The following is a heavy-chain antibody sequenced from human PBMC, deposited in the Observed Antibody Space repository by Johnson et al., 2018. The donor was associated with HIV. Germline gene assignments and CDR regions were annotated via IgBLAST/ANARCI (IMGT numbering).Heavy chain of an antibody. CDR3: VRTSGTGARCLGYDPFDV. CDR1: GFPFSNAW. V-gene: IGHV3-74*02. Sequence: VQLVESGGGLVKPGGSLRLSCAASGFPFSNAWMSWVRQAPGKGLEWVSRINGDGSRTSYADSVKGRFTIARDNAKNTPFLEMKSLRADDTAVYYCVRTSGTGARCLGYDPFDVGGQGTMVTVSS. D-gene: IGHD3-16*01. CDR2: INGDGSRT. J-gene: IGHJ3*01.